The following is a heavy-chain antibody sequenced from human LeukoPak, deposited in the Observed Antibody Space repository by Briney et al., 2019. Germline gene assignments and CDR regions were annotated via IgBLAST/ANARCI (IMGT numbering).Heavy chain of an antibody. CDR3: ARTNHFFDS. CDR1: GFTFSSYR. CDR2: INGDGSST. V-gene: IGHV3-74*01. Sequence: GGSLRLSCAASGFTFSSYRMHWVRQAPGKGLVWVSRINGDGSSTDYADSVKGRFTIPRDNAKNTLYLQMNSLRAEDTAMYYCARTNHFFDSWGQGTLVAVSS. J-gene: IGHJ4*02. D-gene: IGHD1-14*01.